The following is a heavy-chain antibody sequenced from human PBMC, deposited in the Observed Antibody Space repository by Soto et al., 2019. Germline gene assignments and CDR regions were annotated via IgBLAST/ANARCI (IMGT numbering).Heavy chain of an antibody. J-gene: IGHJ3*02. V-gene: IGHV4-59*01. D-gene: IGHD3-22*01. CDR2: IYYSGAT. CDR3: ARAHYYDSSGFNGAFDI. CDR1: GGSINSYY. Sequence: PSETLSLTCTVSGGSINSYYWSWIRQPPGKGLEWTGYIYYSGATNYNPSLKSRVTISVATSKNQFSLKLSSVTAADTAVYYCARAHYYDSSGFNGAFDIWGQGTMVTVSS.